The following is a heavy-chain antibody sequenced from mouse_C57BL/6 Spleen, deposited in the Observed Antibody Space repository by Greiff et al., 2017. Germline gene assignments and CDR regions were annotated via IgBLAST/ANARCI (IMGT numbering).Heavy chain of an antibody. V-gene: IGHV1-42*01. CDR2: INPSTGGT. Sequence: EVKLQESGPELVKPGASVKISCKASGYSFTGYYMNWVKQSPEKSLEWIGEINPSTGGTTYNQKFKAKATLTVDKSSSTAYMQLKSLTSEDSAVYYCAPHYYGSSYEGFAYWGQGTLVTVSA. CDR1: GYSFTGYY. D-gene: IGHD1-1*01. CDR3: APHYYGSSYEGFAY. J-gene: IGHJ3*01.